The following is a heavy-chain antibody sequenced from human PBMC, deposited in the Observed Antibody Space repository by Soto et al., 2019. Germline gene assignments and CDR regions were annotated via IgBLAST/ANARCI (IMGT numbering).Heavy chain of an antibody. D-gene: IGHD2-8*01. CDR2: TYYRSNWFT. J-gene: IGHJ5*01. CDR3: ARLIGNSWLDS. CDR1: GDSVSTNSAT. Sequence: QIHLQQSGPGLVKPSQTLSLTCAISGDSVSTNSATWDWIRQSPSRGLEWLGRTYYRSNWFTAYAVSVQGRITTSPDTSNNQLSLQLNSVTPDDTAVYYCARLIGNSWLDSWGQGTLVTVSS. V-gene: IGHV6-1*01.